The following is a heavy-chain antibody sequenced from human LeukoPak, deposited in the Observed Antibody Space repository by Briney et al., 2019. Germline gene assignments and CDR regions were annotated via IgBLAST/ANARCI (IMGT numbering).Heavy chain of an antibody. CDR1: GYSFTSYW. CDR2: IYPGDSDT. Sequence: GESLKISCKGSGYSFTSYWIGWVRQIPGKGLEWMGIIYPGDSDTRYSPSFQGQVTTSADKSISTAYLQWSSLKASDTAMYYCARPYCSSTSCYTYYFDYWGQGTLVTVSS. D-gene: IGHD2-2*02. J-gene: IGHJ4*02. V-gene: IGHV5-51*01. CDR3: ARPYCSSTSCYTYYFDY.